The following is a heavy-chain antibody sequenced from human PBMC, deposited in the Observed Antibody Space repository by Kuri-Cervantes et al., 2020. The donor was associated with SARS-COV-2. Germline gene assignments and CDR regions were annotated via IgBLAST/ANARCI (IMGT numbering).Heavy chain of an antibody. CDR3: TRALSYTGYSGSYNWFDP. J-gene: IGHJ5*02. Sequence: SETLSLTCVVSGGAINTYNWWTWVRQPPGKGLQWIGEIFHDGSTKFNPSLSLRGRVTMSLDKSKNQFSLNLTSVTAADTAVYYCTRALSYTGYSGSYNWFDPWGQGTLVTVS. D-gene: IGHD1-26*01. V-gene: IGHV4-4*02. CDR1: GGAINTYNW. CDR2: IFHDGST.